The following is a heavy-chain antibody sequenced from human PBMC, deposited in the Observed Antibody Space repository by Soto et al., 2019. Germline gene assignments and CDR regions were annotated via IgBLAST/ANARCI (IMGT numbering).Heavy chain of an antibody. CDR3: ARQGGGGNSCRPPGEGPYCYGMDV. J-gene: IGHJ6*02. CDR2: IYPGDSDT. D-gene: IGHD5-18*01. CDR1: GYSFTSYW. Sequence: GESLKISCKGSGYSFTSYWIGWVRQMPGKGLEWMGIIYPGDSDTRYSPSFQGQVTISADKSISTAYLQWSSLKASDTAMYYWARQGGGGNSCRPPGEGPYCYGMDVCGQGTTVTVYS. V-gene: IGHV5-51*01.